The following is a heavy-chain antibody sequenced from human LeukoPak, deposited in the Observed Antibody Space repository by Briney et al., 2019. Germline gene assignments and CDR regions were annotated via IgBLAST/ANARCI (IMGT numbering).Heavy chain of an antibody. V-gene: IGHV3-74*01. CDR2: SKSDGSST. D-gene: IGHD3-22*01. J-gene: IGHJ6*02. CDR1: GFTLSSYW. CDR3: ARDGPDNSGKYSYYYYGMDV. Sequence: PGGSLRLSCAASGFTLSSYWMHWVRQAPGKGLVLVSHSKSDGSSTNYADSVKRRFTISRDKAEKTLYLQMTSLSAEDTAVYYCARDGPDNSGKYSYYYYGMDVWGQGTTVTVSS.